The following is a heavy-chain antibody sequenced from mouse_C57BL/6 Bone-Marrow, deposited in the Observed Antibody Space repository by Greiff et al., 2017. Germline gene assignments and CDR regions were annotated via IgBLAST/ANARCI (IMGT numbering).Heavy chain of an antibody. CDR2: FYPGSGSI. Sequence: LVKPGASVMLSCKASGYTFTAYTLQWVKQRSGQGLEWIGWFYPGSGSIKYYEKFKDKATLTADKSSSTVYMELSRVTSEDTAVDFCARHGYAAWLAYWGQGTLVTVSA. V-gene: IGHV1-62-2*01. CDR1: GYTFTAYT. CDR3: ARHGYAAWLAY. J-gene: IGHJ3*01. D-gene: IGHD2-14*01.